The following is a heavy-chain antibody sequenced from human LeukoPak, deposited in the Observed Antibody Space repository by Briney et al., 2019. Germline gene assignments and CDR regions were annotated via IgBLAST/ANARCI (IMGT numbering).Heavy chain of an antibody. V-gene: IGHV4-30-2*01. J-gene: IGHJ5*02. CDR1: GDSIDSGGYS. Sequence: SQTLSLTCAVSGDSIDSGGYSWNWTRQPPGRGLEWLGYIYHSGSTYYNPSLRSRVTISVDRSKNQFSFKLGSVTAADTAVYYWAGTHYSIGTDSWGQGTLVTVSS. CDR3: AGTHYSIGTDS. D-gene: IGHD1-7*01. CDR2: IYHSGST.